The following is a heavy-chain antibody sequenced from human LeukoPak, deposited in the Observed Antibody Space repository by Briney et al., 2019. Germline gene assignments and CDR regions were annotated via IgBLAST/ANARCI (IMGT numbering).Heavy chain of an antibody. J-gene: IGHJ4*02. CDR1: GGSFSGYY. CDR3: ATRSSGSLGY. D-gene: IGHD3-10*01. V-gene: IGHV4-34*01. Sequence: SETLSLTCAVYGGSFSGYYWSWIRQPPGKGLEWIGEINHSGSTNYNPSLKSRVTISVDTSKNQFSLKLSSVTAADTAVYYCATRSSGSLGYWGQGTLVTVSS. CDR2: INHSGST.